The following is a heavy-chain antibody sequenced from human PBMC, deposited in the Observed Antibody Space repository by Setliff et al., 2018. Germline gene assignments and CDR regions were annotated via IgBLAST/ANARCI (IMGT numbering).Heavy chain of an antibody. D-gene: IGHD7-27*01. Sequence: KTSETLSLTCTVSGGSISSYYWSWIRQPAGEGLEWIGRIYSSGSTNYNPSLRSRVTMSVDTSKNHFSLNLTSVTAADTAVYYCARDTGDRAFDYWGQGTLVTVSS. CDR3: ARDTGDRAFDY. V-gene: IGHV4-4*07. J-gene: IGHJ4*02. CDR1: GGSISSYY. CDR2: IYSSGST.